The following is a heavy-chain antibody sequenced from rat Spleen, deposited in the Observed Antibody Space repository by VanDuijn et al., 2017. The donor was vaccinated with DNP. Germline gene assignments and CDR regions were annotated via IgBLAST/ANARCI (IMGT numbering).Heavy chain of an antibody. J-gene: IGHJ2*01. Sequence: EVHLVESGGGLVQPGRSLKLSCAASGFTFSAYSMAWVRQAPAKGLEWVADIGSPAYAPYYSDSVKGRFTISRDNAKSTLYLQMNSLRSEDMATYYCVRWNSGHFDYWGQGVMVTVSS. CDR2: IGSPAYAP. V-gene: IGHV5-22*01. D-gene: IGHD4-3*01. CDR1: GFTFSAYS. CDR3: VRWNSGHFDY.